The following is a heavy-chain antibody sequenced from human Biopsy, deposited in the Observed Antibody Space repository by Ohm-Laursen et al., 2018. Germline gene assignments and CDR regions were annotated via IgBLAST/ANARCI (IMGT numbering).Heavy chain of an antibody. J-gene: IGHJ4*02. D-gene: IGHD4-23*01. CDR3: ARGSNDFGGLYFPR. CDR2: IYYSGMT. V-gene: IGHV4-59*02. CDR1: GDSVTKYY. Sequence: TLSLTCTVSGDSVTKYYWSWIRQPPGKGLEWIGHIYYSGMTNYNPSLQSRVSISVDTSRNQVSLTLSSVTAADTAVYYCARGSNDFGGLYFPRWGQGTPLTVSS.